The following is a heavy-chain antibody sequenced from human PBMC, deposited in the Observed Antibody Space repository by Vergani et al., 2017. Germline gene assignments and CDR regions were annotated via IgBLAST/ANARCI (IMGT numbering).Heavy chain of an antibody. CDR2: INHSGNT. D-gene: IGHD1-26*01. CDR1: GWSFSGYY. Sequence: QVQLQQWGAGLLKPSETLSLTCAVYGWSFSGYYWRWIRQPPGKGLEWIGEINHSGNTNYNPSLKSRVTISVDTSTNQFSLKLSSVTAADTAVYYCARGPRVRSYFVEHRQPHKHFDYWGQGTLVTVSS. V-gene: IGHV4-34*01. J-gene: IGHJ4*02. CDR3: ARGPRVRSYFVEHRQPHKHFDY.